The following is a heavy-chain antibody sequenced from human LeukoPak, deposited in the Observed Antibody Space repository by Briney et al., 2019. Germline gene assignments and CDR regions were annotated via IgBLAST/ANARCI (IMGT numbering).Heavy chain of an antibody. CDR3: ARMPSYSNYAFYFMDV. Sequence: PGGSLRLSCAASGFSFTTYRMHWVRQAPGKGLEWVSSISSSGSLIKYADSLRGRFTISRDNAKNSVYLQMNSLTGEDTAVYYCARMPSYSNYAFYFMDVWGKGTTVTVSS. D-gene: IGHD4-11*01. CDR2: ISSSGSLI. V-gene: IGHV3-21*01. J-gene: IGHJ6*03. CDR1: GFSFTTYR.